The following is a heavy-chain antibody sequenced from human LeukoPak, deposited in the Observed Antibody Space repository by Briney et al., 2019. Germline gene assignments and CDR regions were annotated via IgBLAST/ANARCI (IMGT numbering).Heavy chain of an antibody. V-gene: IGHV3-30*18. CDR1: GFTFSAFG. CDR2: ISSDGSKK. D-gene: IGHD6-19*01. Sequence: RSLRLSCAASGFTFSAFGMHWVRQAPGKGLEWVAVISSDGSKKYYTDSVKGRFTISRDNSKNTLYMEMNSLRPEDTAVYYCAKSRLYSSGSTDYWGQGTLVTVSS. CDR3: AKSRLYSSGSTDY. J-gene: IGHJ4*02.